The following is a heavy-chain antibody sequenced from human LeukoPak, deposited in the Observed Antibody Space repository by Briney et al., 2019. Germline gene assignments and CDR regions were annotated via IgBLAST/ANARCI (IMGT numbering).Heavy chain of an antibody. V-gene: IGHV3-30*04. CDR3: AKDHSDYYDSSGYF. CDR2: ISYDGSNK. Sequence: QAGGSLRLSCAASGFTFSSFAMHWVRQAPGKGLEWVAVISYDGSNKYYADSVKGRFTISRDNAKNSLYLQMNSLRAEDTAVYYCAKDHSDYYDSSGYFWGQGTLVTVSS. J-gene: IGHJ4*02. CDR1: GFTFSSFA. D-gene: IGHD3-22*01.